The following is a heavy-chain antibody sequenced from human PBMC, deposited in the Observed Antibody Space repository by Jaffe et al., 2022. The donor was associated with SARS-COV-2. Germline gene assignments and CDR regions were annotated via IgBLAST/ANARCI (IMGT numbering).Heavy chain of an antibody. Sequence: QVQLQESGPGLVKPSETLSLTCTVSGGSINRYYWSWIRQPPGKGLEWIGYIYYSGNTYYNPSLKSRVTISVDTSKNQFSLKLSSVTAADTAVYYCARGRAAIIRGGFDPWGQGTLVTV. CDR2: IYYSGNT. D-gene: IGHD2-2*01. CDR3: ARGRAAIIRGGFDP. CDR1: GGSINRYY. V-gene: IGHV4-59*01. J-gene: IGHJ5*02.